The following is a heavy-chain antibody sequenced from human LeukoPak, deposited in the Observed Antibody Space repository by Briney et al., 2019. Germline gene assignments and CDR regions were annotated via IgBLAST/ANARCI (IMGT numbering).Heavy chain of an antibody. J-gene: IGHJ3*01. Sequence: GGSLRLSRAASGFTFSSYAMSWVRQAPGKGLEWVSSIRGSGDSTDYADSVKGRFTISRDNSKNTLHLQMNSLRAEDTAIYYCAKYSFCSSSSCYRNDVFDVWGQGTMVTVSS. CDR1: GFTFSSYA. V-gene: IGHV3-23*01. CDR2: IRGSGDST. D-gene: IGHD2-15*01. CDR3: AKYSFCSSSSCYRNDVFDV.